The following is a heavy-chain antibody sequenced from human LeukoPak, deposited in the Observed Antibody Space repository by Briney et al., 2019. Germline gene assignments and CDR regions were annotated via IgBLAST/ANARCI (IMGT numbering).Heavy chain of an antibody. J-gene: IGHJ3*02. CDR1: GFTFSSYW. CDR2: IKQDGSEK. Sequence: PGGSLRLSYAASGFTFSSYWMSWVRQAPGKGLEWVANIKQDGSEKYYVDSVKGRFTISRDNAKNSLYLQMNSLRAEDTAVYYCASSGVVVPAAIGAFDIWGQGTMVTVSS. D-gene: IGHD2-2*01. V-gene: IGHV3-7*01. CDR3: ASSGVVVPAAIGAFDI.